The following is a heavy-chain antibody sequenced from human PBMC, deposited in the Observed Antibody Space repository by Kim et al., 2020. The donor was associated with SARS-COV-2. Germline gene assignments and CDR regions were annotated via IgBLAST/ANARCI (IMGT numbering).Heavy chain of an antibody. CDR2: IKQDGSEK. V-gene: IGHV3-7*01. CDR1: GFTFTTYW. D-gene: IGHD3-16*01. Sequence: GGSLRLSCAASGFTFTTYWMNWFRQAPGKGLEWVANIKQDGSEKYYVDSVEGRFTIYRENARNSLYLQMNSLRAEDTAVYYCARGLQSSYGMDVWGQGTTVTVSS. J-gene: IGHJ6*02. CDR3: ARGLQSSYGMDV.